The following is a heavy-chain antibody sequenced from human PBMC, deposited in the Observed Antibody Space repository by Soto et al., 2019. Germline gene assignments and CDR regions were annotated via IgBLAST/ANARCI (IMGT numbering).Heavy chain of an antibody. V-gene: IGHV3-7*01. Sequence: GPLRLSNAASGLNFSRYWMSCVRQAPGKGLEGVANIKQDGSEKYYVDSVKGRFTISRDNAENSLYLQMNSLRAEDTAVYYCARFRPGYYFDYWGQGTLVTVSS. CDR2: IKQDGSEK. CDR1: GLNFSRYW. D-gene: IGHD3-22*01. CDR3: ARFRPGYYFDY. J-gene: IGHJ4*02.